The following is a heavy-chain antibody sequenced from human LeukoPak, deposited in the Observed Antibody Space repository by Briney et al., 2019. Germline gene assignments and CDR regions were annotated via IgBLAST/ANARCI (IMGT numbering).Heavy chain of an antibody. CDR3: AKDISIVVVTAFDY. D-gene: IGHD2-21*02. J-gene: IGHJ4*02. CDR1: GFTFSDYY. Sequence: GGSLRLSCAASGFTFSDYYMSWIRQAPGKGLEWVSYISSSGSTIYYADSVKGRFTISRDNAKNSLYLQMNSLRAEDTAVYYCAKDISIVVVTAFDYWGQGTLVTVSS. V-gene: IGHV3-11*04. CDR2: ISSSGSTI.